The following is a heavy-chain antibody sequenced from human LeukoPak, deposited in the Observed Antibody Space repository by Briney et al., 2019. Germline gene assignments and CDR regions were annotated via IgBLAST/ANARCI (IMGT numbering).Heavy chain of an antibody. CDR1: GFTFSSYA. V-gene: IGHV3-23*01. CDR2: ISGSGGST. CDR3: AKNTMYSSGWFSDY. D-gene: IGHD6-19*01. Sequence: GGSLRLSCAASGFTFSSYAMSWVRQAPGKGLEWVSAISGSGGSTYYADSVKGRFTISRDNSKNTLCLQMNSLRAEDTAVYYCAKNTMYSSGWFSDYWGQGTLVTVSS. J-gene: IGHJ4*02.